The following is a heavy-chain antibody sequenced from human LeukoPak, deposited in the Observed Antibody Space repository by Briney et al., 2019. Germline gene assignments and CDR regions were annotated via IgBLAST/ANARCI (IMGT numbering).Heavy chain of an antibody. Sequence: SGRSLRLSCAASGFTFSSYAMHWVRQAPGKGLEWVAVISYDGSNKYYADSVKGRLTISRDNSKNTLYLQMNSLRAEDTAVYYCARWIWQLAHPGAFDIWGQGTMVTVSS. J-gene: IGHJ3*02. CDR2: ISYDGSNK. V-gene: IGHV3-30-3*01. CDR3: ARWIWQLAHPGAFDI. CDR1: GFTFSSYA. D-gene: IGHD6-6*01.